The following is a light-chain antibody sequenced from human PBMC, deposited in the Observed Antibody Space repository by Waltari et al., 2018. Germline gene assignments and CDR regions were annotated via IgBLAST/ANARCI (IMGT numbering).Light chain of an antibody. CDR1: QDIGNF. V-gene: IGKV1-27*01. Sequence: IDMTQSPSSLSASVGDRITVTCRASQDIGNFLAWYQQTPGKRPKLLIYAASTVQAGVPSRFSGSGSGTDFTLTVSHLQPEDVATYYCQKYNTYPYTFGPGTKVDI. CDR3: QKYNTYPYT. J-gene: IGKJ3*01. CDR2: AAS.